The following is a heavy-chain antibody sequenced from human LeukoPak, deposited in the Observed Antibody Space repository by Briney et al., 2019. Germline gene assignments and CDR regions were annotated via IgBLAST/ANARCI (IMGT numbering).Heavy chain of an antibody. Sequence: GGSLRLSCAASGFTFSGYSMIWVRQAPGKGLDWVSYISTSSSTIYYADSVKGRFTISRDNAKNTLYLQMNSLRADDTAVYYCATDLTGPEDYWGQGTLVTVSS. J-gene: IGHJ4*02. V-gene: IGHV3-48*04. CDR2: ISTSSSTI. CDR3: ATDLTGPEDY. CDR1: GFTFSGYS.